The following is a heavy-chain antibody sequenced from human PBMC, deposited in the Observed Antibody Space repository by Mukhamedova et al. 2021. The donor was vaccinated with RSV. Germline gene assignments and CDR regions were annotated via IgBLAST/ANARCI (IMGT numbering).Heavy chain of an antibody. CDR3: ARASKYIYYYYYMAV. CDR1: G. D-gene: IGHD6-6*01. Sequence: GISWVRQAPGQGLEWMGGIIPIFGKANYAQKFQGRVTINADESTSTAYMELSSLRSEDTAVDYCARASKYIYYYYYMAVWGKGTTV. J-gene: IGHJ6*03. CDR2: IIPIFGKA. V-gene: IGHV1-69*01.